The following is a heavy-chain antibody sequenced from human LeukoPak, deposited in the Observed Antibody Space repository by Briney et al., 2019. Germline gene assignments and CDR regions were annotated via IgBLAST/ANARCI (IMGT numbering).Heavy chain of an antibody. V-gene: IGHV1-46*01. CDR3: ARSVGATTWIDY. CDR1: GYTFTSYY. D-gene: IGHD1-26*01. J-gene: IGHJ4*02. CDR2: INPSGGST. Sequence: ASVEVSCKASGYTFTSYYMHWVRQAPGQGLEWMGIINPSGGSTSYAQKFQGRVTMTRDTSTSTVYMELSSLRSEDTAVYYCARSVGATTWIDYWGQGTLVTVSS.